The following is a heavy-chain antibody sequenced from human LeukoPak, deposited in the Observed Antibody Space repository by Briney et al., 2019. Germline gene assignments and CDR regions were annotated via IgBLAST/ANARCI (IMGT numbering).Heavy chain of an antibody. V-gene: IGHV4-34*01. Sequence: TSETLSLTCAVYGGSFSGYYWSWIRQSPGKGLEWIGEINHSGSTRYNPSLKSRVIISVDTSKRRFCLKLNSVTAADTAVYYCARESNSGYYRFDFWGQGSPVTVSS. CDR2: INHSGST. CDR1: GGSFSGYY. CDR3: ARESNSGYYRFDF. D-gene: IGHD3-22*01. J-gene: IGHJ4*02.